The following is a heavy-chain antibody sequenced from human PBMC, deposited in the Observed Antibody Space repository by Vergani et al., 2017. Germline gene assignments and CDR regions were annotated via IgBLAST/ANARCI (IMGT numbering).Heavy chain of an antibody. D-gene: IGHD3-3*01. CDR1: GYTFTGYY. CDR2: INPNSGGK. V-gene: IGHV1-2*04. Sequence: QVQLVQSGAEVKKPGASVKVSCKASGYTFTGYYMHWVRQAPGQGLEWMGWINPNSGGKNYEQKFQGWVTMTRDTSISTAYMELSRLRSDDTAVYYCARDHNNFLIFGVDRTRYYFDYWGQGTLVTVSS. J-gene: IGHJ4*02. CDR3: ARDHNNFLIFGVDRTRYYFDY.